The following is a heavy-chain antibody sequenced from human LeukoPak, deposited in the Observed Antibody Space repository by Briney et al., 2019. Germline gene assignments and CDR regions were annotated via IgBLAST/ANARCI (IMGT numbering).Heavy chain of an antibody. CDR2: IYSNGST. J-gene: IGHJ3*02. CDR1: GFTLSNNY. V-gene: IGHV3-53*01. CDR3: GRGGDIVGTSRSAFDI. D-gene: IGHD5-12*01. Sequence: GGSLGLSCAPSGFTLSNNYMSWVRQAPGKGLEWVSLIYSNGSTDYSDSVKGRFTISRDNSKNTLYLQMNSLRDEDTAVYYCGRGGDIVGTSRSAFDIWGQGTMVTVSS.